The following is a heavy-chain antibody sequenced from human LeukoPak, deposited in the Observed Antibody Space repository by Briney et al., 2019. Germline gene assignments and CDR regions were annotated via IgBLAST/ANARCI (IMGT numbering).Heavy chain of an antibody. Sequence: PGGSLRLSCAVSGFSVSDNYLNWVRQTPGGGLECVSVLYSGGAAYYADSVKGRFTISRDTSKNTLSLQMNSLRVEDTALYYCARGTFSPQGSYYGHWGQGTRVTVSS. D-gene: IGHD3-10*01. V-gene: IGHV3-53*01. CDR2: LYSGGAA. CDR3: ARGTFSPQGSYYGH. J-gene: IGHJ4*02. CDR1: GFSVSDNY.